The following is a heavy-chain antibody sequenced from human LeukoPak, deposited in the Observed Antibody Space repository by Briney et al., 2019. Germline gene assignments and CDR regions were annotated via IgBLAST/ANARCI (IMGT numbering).Heavy chain of an antibody. D-gene: IGHD6-19*01. CDR1: GFTFSSYS. CDR2: ISSSSSYI. Sequence: GGSLRLSCAASGFTFSSYSMNWVRQAPGKGLEWVSYISSSSSYIYYADSVKGRFTISRDNAKNSLYLQMNSLRAEDTAVYYCARDVVAGTYYYYGMDVWGKGTTVTVSS. J-gene: IGHJ6*04. CDR3: ARDVVAGTYYYYGMDV. V-gene: IGHV3-21*01.